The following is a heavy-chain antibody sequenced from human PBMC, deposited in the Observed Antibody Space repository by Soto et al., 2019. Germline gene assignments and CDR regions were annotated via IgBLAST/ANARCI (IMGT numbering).Heavy chain of an antibody. CDR2: ISGRGSPT. D-gene: IGHD5-12*01. J-gene: IGHJ4*02. V-gene: IGHV3-23*01. Sequence: GGSLRLSCAASGFTFSSYAMTWVRQAPGRGLEWVSAISGRGSPTYYADSVKGRFTISRDNSKNTLYLQMNSLRAEDTAVYYCAKDPFSRDGYNYGYWGQGTLVTVSS. CDR1: GFTFSSYA. CDR3: AKDPFSRDGYNYGY.